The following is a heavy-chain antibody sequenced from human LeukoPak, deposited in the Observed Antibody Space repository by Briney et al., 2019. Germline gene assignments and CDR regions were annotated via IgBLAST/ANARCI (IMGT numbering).Heavy chain of an antibody. CDR1: GFPFSSYG. CDR2: IRYDGSNK. V-gene: IGHV3-30*02. CDR3: ARDFYDGFALDY. D-gene: IGHD2/OR15-2a*01. Sequence: PGGSLRLSCAASGFPFSSYGMHWVRQAPGKGLEWVAFIRYDGSNKYYADSVKGRFTISRDNARNSLYLQMDNLRAEDTGVYYCARDFYDGFALDYWGQGTLVTVSS. J-gene: IGHJ4*02.